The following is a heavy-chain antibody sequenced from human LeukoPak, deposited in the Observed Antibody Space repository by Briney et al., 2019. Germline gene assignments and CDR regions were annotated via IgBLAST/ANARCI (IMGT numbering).Heavy chain of an antibody. V-gene: IGHV4-30-4*01. CDR3: ARAAAGLHYFNY. D-gene: IGHD6-13*01. CDR2: IYYSGST. J-gene: IGHJ4*02. CDR1: GGSISSGYYY. Sequence: SQTLSLTCTVSGGSISSGYYYWSWIRQPPGKGLEWIGYIYYSGSTYYNPSLKSRVTISVDTSKNQFSLKLSSVTAADTAVYYCARAAAGLHYFNYWGQGTLVTVSS.